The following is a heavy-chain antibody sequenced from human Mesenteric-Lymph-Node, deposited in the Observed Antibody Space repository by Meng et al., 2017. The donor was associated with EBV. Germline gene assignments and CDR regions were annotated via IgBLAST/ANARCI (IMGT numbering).Heavy chain of an antibody. V-gene: IGHV1-18*01. CDR1: GYTFTSYG. CDR2: ISTYNGNT. Sequence: QVQVVQSGAEVKKPGASVRVSCKASGYTFTSYGISWVRQAPGQGLEWMGWISTYNGNTNYAQKVQGRVTMTRETSTSTAYMELRSLRSDDTAVYYCARGRRDYDSGSYPDFDYWGQGTLVTVFS. J-gene: IGHJ4*02. CDR3: ARGRRDYDSGSYPDFDY. D-gene: IGHD3-10*01.